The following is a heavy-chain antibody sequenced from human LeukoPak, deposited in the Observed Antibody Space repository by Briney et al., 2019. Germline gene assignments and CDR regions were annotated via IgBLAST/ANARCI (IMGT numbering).Heavy chain of an antibody. Sequence: SETLSLTCTVSGGSISSYYWSWIRQPPGKGLEWIGYIYYSGSTNYNPSLKSRVTISVDTSKNQFSLKLSSVTAADTAVYYCARDRYSGYDRVFDYWGQGTLVTVSS. D-gene: IGHD5-12*01. CDR1: GGSISSYY. J-gene: IGHJ4*02. V-gene: IGHV4-59*12. CDR2: IYYSGST. CDR3: ARDRYSGYDRVFDY.